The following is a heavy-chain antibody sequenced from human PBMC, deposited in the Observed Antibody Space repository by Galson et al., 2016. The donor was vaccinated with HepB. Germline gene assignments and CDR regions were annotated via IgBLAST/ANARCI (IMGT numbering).Heavy chain of an antibody. CDR3: ARRTPHCTTTVWHFDY. CDR1: GVSLSSDNW. J-gene: IGHJ4*02. Sequence: ETLSLTCAVSGVSLSSDNWWSWVRQPPGKGLEWVGEIHQSGSTNYNQSLKSRVTVIFDMSKNQFSLKLTSVTAADTAVYYCARRTPHCTTTVWHFDYWGQGTLVTVSS. D-gene: IGHD2-8*01. V-gene: IGHV4-4*02. CDR2: IHQSGST.